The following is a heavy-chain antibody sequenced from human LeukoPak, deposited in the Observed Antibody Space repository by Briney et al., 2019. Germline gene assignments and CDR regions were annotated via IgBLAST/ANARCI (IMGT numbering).Heavy chain of an antibody. CDR2: INHSGST. J-gene: IGHJ3*02. CDR1: GGSFSGYY. CDR3: ARVEWITMVRGVRAFDI. V-gene: IGHV4-34*01. Sequence: SETLSLTCAVCGGSFSGYYWSWIRQPPGKGLEWIGEINHSGSTNYNPSLKSRVTISVDTSKNQFSLKLSSVTAADTAVYYCARVEWITMVRGVRAFDIWGQGTMVTVSS. D-gene: IGHD3-10*01.